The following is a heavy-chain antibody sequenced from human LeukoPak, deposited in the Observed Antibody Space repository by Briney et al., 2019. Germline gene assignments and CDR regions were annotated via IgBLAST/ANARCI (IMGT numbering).Heavy chain of an antibody. V-gene: IGHV3-15*07. Sequence: PGGSLRLSCAASGFTFTSYSMNWVRQAPGKGLEWVGRMKSKADGGTTDYAAPVKGRFTISRDDSKNTLYLQMNSLKTEDTAVYYCTTVAGIAAALVPVGHWGQGTLVTVSS. CDR3: TTVAGIAAALVPVGH. J-gene: IGHJ1*01. CDR2: MKSKADGGTT. D-gene: IGHD6-13*01. CDR1: GFTFTSYS.